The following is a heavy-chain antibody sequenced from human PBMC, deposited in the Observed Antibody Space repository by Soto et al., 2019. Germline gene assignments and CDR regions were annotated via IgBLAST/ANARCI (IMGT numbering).Heavy chain of an antibody. CDR1: GYTFTSYD. D-gene: IGHD3-3*01. CDR2: MNPNSGNT. CDR3: ALTPKVTIFGVVLQRHYYMDF. Sequence: ASVKVSCKASGYTFTSYDINWVRQATGQGLEWMGWMNPNSGNTGYAQKFQGRVTMTRNTSISTAYMELSSLRSEDTAVYYCALTPKVTIFGVVLQRHYYMDFWGTGTTVTLSS. J-gene: IGHJ6*03. V-gene: IGHV1-8*01.